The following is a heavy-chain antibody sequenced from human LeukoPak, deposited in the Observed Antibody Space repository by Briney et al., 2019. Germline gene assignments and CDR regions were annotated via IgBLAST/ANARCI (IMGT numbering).Heavy chain of an antibody. CDR1: GLTFSSYA. CDR2: ISSNGGST. D-gene: IGHD5-12*01. J-gene: IGHJ4*02. V-gene: IGHV3-64D*06. CDR3: ARDLYSGYDGRRPFDY. Sequence: PGGSLGLSCSASGLTFSSYAMHWVRQAPGKGLEYVSGISSNGGSTYYADFVKGRFTISRDNSKNTLYLQMSSLRAEDTAVYYCARDLYSGYDGRRPFDYWGQGTLVTVSS.